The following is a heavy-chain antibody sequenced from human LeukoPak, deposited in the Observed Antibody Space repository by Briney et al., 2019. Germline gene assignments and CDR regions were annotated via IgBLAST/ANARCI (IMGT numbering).Heavy chain of an antibody. J-gene: IGHJ3*02. D-gene: IGHD1-26*01. CDR1: GGTFSSYA. CDR3: ARGGVGAVAAFDI. Sequence: SVKVSCKASGGTFSSYAISWVRQAPGQGLEWMGGIIPIFGTANYAQKFQGRVTITADESTSTAYMELSSLRSEDTAVYYCARGGVGAVAAFDIWGQGTMVTVSS. CDR2: IIPIFGTA. V-gene: IGHV1-69*13.